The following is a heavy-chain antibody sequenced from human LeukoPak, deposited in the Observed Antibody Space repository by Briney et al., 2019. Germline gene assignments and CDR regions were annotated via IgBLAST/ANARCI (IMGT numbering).Heavy chain of an antibody. CDR3: ARDGWFGEYMPGGGDAFDI. D-gene: IGHD3-10*01. CDR2: ISSSSSYI. CDR1: GFTFSSYE. J-gene: IGHJ3*02. Sequence: GGSLRLSCAASGFTFSSYEMNWVRQAPGKGLEWVSSISSSSSYIYYADSVKGRFTISRDNAKNSLYLQMNSLRAEDTAVYYCARDGWFGEYMPGGGDAFDIWGQGTMVTVSS. V-gene: IGHV3-21*01.